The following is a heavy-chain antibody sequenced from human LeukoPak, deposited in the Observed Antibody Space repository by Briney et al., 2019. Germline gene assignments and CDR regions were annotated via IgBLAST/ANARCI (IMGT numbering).Heavy chain of an antibody. J-gene: IGHJ4*02. Sequence: PGGSLRLSCAASGFTFSSYSMNWVRQAPGKGLEWVSYISGSSTIYYADSVKGRFTISRDNAKNSLYLQMNSLRAEDTAVYYCARSRGSSSWYMDYFDYWGQGTLVTVS. CDR3: ARSRGSSSWYMDYFDY. CDR2: ISGSSTI. D-gene: IGHD6-13*01. V-gene: IGHV3-48*04. CDR1: GFTFSSYS.